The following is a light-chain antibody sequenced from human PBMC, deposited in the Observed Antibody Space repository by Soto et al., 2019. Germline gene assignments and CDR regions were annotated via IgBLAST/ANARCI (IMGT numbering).Light chain of an antibody. V-gene: IGKV1-5*01. CDR2: DAS. CDR1: QSISSW. Sequence: DIQMTQSPSTLSASVGDRVTITCRASQSISSWLAWYQQKPGKAPKLLIYDASSLESGVPSRFSGSGSGTEFTLTISSLQPDDFATYYCQQWATFGGGTKVDIK. CDR3: QQWAT. J-gene: IGKJ4*01.